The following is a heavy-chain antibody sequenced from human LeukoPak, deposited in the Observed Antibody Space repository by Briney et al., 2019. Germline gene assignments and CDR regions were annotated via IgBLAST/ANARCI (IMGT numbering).Heavy chain of an antibody. J-gene: IGHJ6*03. CDR3: ASSSLLVSFGEDYMDI. Sequence: ASVKVSCKASGYTFTSYDINWVRQAPGQGLEGMGWINPNSGVTNLAQKFQGRVTMTSDTSIGTAYMDLGRLRSDDTAVYYCASSSLLVSFGEDYMDIWGKGTTVIISS. CDR2: INPNSGVT. CDR1: GYTFTSYD. D-gene: IGHD3-10*01. V-gene: IGHV1-2*02.